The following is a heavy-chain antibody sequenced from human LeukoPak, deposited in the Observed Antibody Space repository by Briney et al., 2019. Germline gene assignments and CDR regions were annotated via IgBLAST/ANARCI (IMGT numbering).Heavy chain of an antibody. CDR1: EFSVGSNY. CDR3: AKGITVIPSFYFDY. J-gene: IGHJ4*02. Sequence: GGSLRLSCAASEFSVGSNYMTWVRQAPGKGLEWVSLIYSGGSTYYADSVKGRFTISRDNSKNTLYLQMDSLRAEDTAVYYCAKGITVIPSFYFDYWGQGTLVTVSS. V-gene: IGHV3-66*01. CDR2: IYSGGST. D-gene: IGHD2-21*01.